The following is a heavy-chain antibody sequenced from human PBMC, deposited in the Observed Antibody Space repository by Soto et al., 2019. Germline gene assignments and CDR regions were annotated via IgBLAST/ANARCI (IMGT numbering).Heavy chain of an antibody. Sequence: QVQLVQSGAEVKKPGSSVQVSCKASGGTFSSYAISWVRQAPGQGLEWMGGIIPIVGTANYAQKFQGRVTITADESTSTAYMELSSRRSEDTAVYYCARALHDFWSGYRQFDYWGQGTLVTVSS. CDR3: ARALHDFWSGYRQFDY. CDR1: GGTFSSYA. D-gene: IGHD3-3*01. CDR2: IIPIVGTA. J-gene: IGHJ4*02. V-gene: IGHV1-69*12.